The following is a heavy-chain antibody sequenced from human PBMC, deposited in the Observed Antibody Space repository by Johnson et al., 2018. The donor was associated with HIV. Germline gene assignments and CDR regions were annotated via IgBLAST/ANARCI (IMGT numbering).Heavy chain of an antibody. Sequence: EVQLLESGGGVVQPGRSLRLSCAASGFTFSNAWMNWVRQAPGKGLEWVGRIKSKTDGGTTDYAAPVKGRFTISRDDSKNTLYLQMNSLKTEDTAVYYCTTGAAYYYDSSGYRDAFDIWGQGTMVTVSP. CDR2: IKSKTDGGTT. V-gene: IGHV3-15*01. D-gene: IGHD3-22*01. CDR3: TTGAAYYYDSSGYRDAFDI. J-gene: IGHJ3*02. CDR1: GFTFSNAW.